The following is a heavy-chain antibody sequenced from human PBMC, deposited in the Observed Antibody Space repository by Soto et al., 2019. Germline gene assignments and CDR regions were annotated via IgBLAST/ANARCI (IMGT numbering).Heavy chain of an antibody. Sequence: SETLSLTCTVSGGSISSSSYYWGWIRQPPGKGLEWIGSIYYSGSTYYNPSLKSRVTISVDTSKNQFSLKLSSVTAADTAVYYCARHHVVAALPYYYYYGMDVWGQGTTVTVSS. CDR3: ARHHVVAALPYYYYYGMDV. V-gene: IGHV4-39*01. J-gene: IGHJ6*02. CDR1: GGSISSSSYY. D-gene: IGHD2-15*01. CDR2: IYYSGST.